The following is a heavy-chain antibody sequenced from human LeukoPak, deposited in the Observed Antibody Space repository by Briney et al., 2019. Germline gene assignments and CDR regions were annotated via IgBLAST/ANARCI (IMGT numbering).Heavy chain of an antibody. V-gene: IGHV1-8*03. J-gene: IGHJ3*02. CDR1: GYTFTSYD. Sequence: ASVKVSCKASGYTFTSYDINWVRQATGQGLEWMGWMNPNSGNTGYAQKFQGRVTITRNTSISTAYMELSSLRSEDTAVYYCARLVPAANYAFDIWGQGTMVTVSS. CDR2: MNPNSGNT. CDR3: ARLVPAANYAFDI. D-gene: IGHD2-2*01.